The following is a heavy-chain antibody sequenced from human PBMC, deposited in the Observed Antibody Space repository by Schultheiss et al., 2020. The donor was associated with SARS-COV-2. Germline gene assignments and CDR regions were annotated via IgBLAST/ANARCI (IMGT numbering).Heavy chain of an antibody. Sequence: GGSLRLSCAASGLTFNRHAMHWVRQAPGKGLEWVAVISNDGSNKDYADSVKGRFTISRDNAKNSLYLQMNSLRAEDTAVYYCARAVWVPAATYYYYYYMDVWGKGTTVTVSS. CDR1: GLTFNRHA. V-gene: IGHV3-30*04. D-gene: IGHD2-2*01. CDR3: ARAVWVPAATYYYYYYMDV. J-gene: IGHJ6*03. CDR2: ISNDGSNK.